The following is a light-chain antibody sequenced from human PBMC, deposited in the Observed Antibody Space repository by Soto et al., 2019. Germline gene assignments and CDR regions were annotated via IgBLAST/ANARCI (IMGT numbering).Light chain of an antibody. CDR2: AES. CDR3: QQSYSTLT. J-gene: IGKJ5*01. V-gene: IGKV1-39*01. CDR1: QSISSW. Sequence: DIQMSQSPSTLSASVGGRVTITCRASQSISSWLAWYQQKPGKXPKLLIYAESSLQSGVPSRFSGSGSGTDFTLTISSLQPEDFATYYCQQSYSTLTVGQGTRLEIK.